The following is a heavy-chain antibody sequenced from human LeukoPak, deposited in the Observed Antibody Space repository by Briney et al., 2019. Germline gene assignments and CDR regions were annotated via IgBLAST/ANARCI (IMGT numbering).Heavy chain of an antibody. V-gene: IGHV3-30*01. CDR2: SSSDGNNE. CDR1: GFSFSNNP. CDR3: ARGSATTLYYYYYMDV. Sequence: GGSLRLSCAASGFSFSNNPMHWVRQAPGRGLEWVAVSSSDGNNEYYADSVKGRFTISRDNSKNTLYLQMNGLRPEDTAVYYCARGSATTLYYYYYMDVWGKGTTVTVSS. D-gene: IGHD1-26*01. J-gene: IGHJ6*03.